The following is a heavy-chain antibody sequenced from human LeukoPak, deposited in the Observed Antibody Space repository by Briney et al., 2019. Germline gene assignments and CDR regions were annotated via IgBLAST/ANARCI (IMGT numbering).Heavy chain of an antibody. D-gene: IGHD6-13*01. V-gene: IGHV1-3*01. CDR2: INAGNGNT. Sequence: ASVKVSCKASGYTFTSYAMHWVRQAPGQGLEWMGWINAGNGNTKYSQKFQGRVTITRDTSASTAYMELSSLRSEDTAVYYCARSIGQLVLGYYYYGMDVWGKGTTVTVSS. CDR3: ARSIGQLVLGYYYYGMDV. J-gene: IGHJ6*04. CDR1: GYTFTSYA.